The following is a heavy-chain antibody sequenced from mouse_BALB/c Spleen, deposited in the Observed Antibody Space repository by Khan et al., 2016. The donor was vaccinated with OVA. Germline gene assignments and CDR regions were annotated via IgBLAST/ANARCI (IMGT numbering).Heavy chain of an antibody. CDR3: ARMKGFAY. J-gene: IGHJ3*01. CDR1: GYTFTSYW. Sequence: VQLKQSGAELAKPGASVKMSCKASGYTFTSYWMHWVKQRPGQGLEWIGYINPSTGYTEYNQKFKDKATLTADKSSSTAYMQLSSLTSEDSAVYYCARMKGFAYWGQGTLVTVSA. CDR2: INPSTGYT. V-gene: IGHV1-7*01.